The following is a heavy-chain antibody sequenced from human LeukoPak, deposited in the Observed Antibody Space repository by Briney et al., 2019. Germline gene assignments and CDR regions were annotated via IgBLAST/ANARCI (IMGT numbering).Heavy chain of an antibody. D-gene: IGHD2-15*01. J-gene: IGHJ3*02. CDR1: GFTFSNYL. V-gene: IGHV3-48*01. CDR3: ARGYSRAAFDI. Sequence: PGGSLRLSCAASGFTFSNYLMNWARQAPGKGLEWVSFISSTGGTIYYADSVKGRFTVSRDNAKNSLLLQMNSLRAEDTALYYCARGYSRAAFDIWGQGTMVTVSS. CDR2: ISSTGGTI.